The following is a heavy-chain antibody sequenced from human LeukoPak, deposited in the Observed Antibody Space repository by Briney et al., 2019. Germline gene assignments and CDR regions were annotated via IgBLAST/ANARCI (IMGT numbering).Heavy chain of an antibody. Sequence: GGSLRLSSAASGFSFSEKYMCWVRQAPGKGLEWIGRIKNKNEGGTTHYAPSLRGRFTISRDDSTNTQYLQMNNMKTEDTAMYYCCFGDYGDFWGQGTLVTVSS. CDR2: IKNKNEGGTT. J-gene: IGHJ4*02. CDR1: GFSFSEKY. CDR3: CFGDYGDF. V-gene: IGHV3-15*05. D-gene: IGHD4-17*01.